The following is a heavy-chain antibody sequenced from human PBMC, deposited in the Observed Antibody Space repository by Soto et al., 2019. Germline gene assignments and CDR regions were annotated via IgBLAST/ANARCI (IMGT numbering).Heavy chain of an antibody. Sequence: QVILQESGPGLLKPSETLSLTCSVSGGILTSYYWSWIRQPPGKGLEWIGNVYFNGSTNYNPSLKSRFTISADTSRIQFSLTLDSVTAADTAVYYCAGVGYSGYDPDVFDYWGQGTLVTVSS. CDR2: VYFNGST. J-gene: IGHJ4*02. D-gene: IGHD5-12*01. V-gene: IGHV4-59*01. CDR3: AGVGYSGYDPDVFDY. CDR1: GGILTSYY.